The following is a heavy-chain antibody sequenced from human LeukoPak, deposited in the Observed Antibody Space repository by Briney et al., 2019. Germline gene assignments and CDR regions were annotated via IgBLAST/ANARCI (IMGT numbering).Heavy chain of an antibody. D-gene: IGHD3-16*01. CDR3: VREVGRPKTFYFDS. Sequence: PGGSLRLSCIASGFVFSRDNMNWVRRAPGGRLEWVAHISQAIYYADSVQGRFTISRDNAKNSLYLQMSTLRAECTTMYYCVREVGRPKTFYFDSWGRGTPVTVSS. CDR2: ISQAI. CDR1: GFVFSRDN. V-gene: IGHV3-48*04. J-gene: IGHJ4*02.